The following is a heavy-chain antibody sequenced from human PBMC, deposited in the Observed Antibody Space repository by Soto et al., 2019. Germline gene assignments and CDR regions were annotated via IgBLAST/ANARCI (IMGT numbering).Heavy chain of an antibody. CDR3: AGGLILWFGELSRRGGYYYYMDV. CDR2: INDSGNV. D-gene: IGHD3-10*01. J-gene: IGHJ6*03. V-gene: IGHV4-34*01. CDR1: GGSFSGYQ. Sequence: QMQLQQWGAGLLKPSETLSLTCAVYGGSFSGYQWTWIRQTPGKGLGWIGEINDSGNVNYNPSLKSRFIILVDTAKKHISLKLSSVAAADTAVYFCAGGLILWFGELSRRGGYYYYMDVWGKGPTVTVSS.